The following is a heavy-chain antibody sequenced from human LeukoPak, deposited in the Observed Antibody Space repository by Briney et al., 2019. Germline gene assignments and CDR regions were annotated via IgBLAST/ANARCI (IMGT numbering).Heavy chain of an antibody. Sequence: SETLSLTCTVSGGSVESADYYWSWIRQPPGKGLEWIGYMYHTGSSNYNPSLKSRVTISVDTSKNQFSLKLSSVTAADTAVYYCARGGNYYDSSGYSPYYYFDYWGQGTLVTVSS. V-gene: IGHV4-61*08. CDR1: GGSVESADYY. J-gene: IGHJ4*02. CDR2: MYHTGSS. D-gene: IGHD3-22*01. CDR3: ARGGNYYDSSGYSPYYYFDY.